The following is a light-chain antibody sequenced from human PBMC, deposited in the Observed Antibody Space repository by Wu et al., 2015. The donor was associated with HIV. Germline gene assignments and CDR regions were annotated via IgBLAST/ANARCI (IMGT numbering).Light chain of an antibody. CDR1: QTIGDW. J-gene: IGKJ2*01. CDR3: QQYKSYPYT. V-gene: IGKV1-5*03. Sequence: DIQMTQSPSTLSASVGDRVTITCRASQTIGDWLAWYQHKPGEAPTLLIYKASSLESGVPSRFSGSGSGTELTLTISSLQPDDFATYYCQQYKSYPYTFGQGTKLEVK. CDR2: KAS.